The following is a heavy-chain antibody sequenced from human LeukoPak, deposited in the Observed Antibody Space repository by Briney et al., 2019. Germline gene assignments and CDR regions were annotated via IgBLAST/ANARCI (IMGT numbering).Heavy chain of an antibody. D-gene: IGHD3-22*01. Sequence: SETLSLTCTVSGGSISSSSYYWGWIRQPPGKGLEWIGSIYYSGSTYYNPSLKSRVTISVDTSKNQFSLKLSSVTAADTAVYYCARDTLAGYYYDSSGYPTYDAFDIWGQGTMVTVSS. J-gene: IGHJ3*02. CDR3: ARDTLAGYYYDSSGYPTYDAFDI. CDR2: IYYSGST. CDR1: GGSISSSSYY. V-gene: IGHV4-39*02.